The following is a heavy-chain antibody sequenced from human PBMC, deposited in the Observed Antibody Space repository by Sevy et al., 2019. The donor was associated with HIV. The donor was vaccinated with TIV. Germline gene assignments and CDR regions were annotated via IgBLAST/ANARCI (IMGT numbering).Heavy chain of an antibody. CDR2: IKSVSDGGAT. CDR3: TTGQFVGST. V-gene: IGHV3-15*01. CDR1: GLNFNDDW. D-gene: IGHD2-2*01. Sequence: GGSLRLSCAVSGLNFNDDWMNWVRQAPRKGLEWLGRIKSVSDGGATEYSAAVKGRFIISGDDSKNTVSLQMDSLKTDDTAVYYCTTGQFVGSTWGQGTQVTVSS. J-gene: IGHJ4*02.